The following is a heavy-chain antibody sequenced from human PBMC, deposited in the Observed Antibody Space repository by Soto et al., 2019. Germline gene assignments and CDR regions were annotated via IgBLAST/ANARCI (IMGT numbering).Heavy chain of an antibody. CDR2: IIPIFGTA. Sequence: GASVKVSCKASGGTFSSYAINWVRQAPGQGLEWMGGIIPIFGTANYAQKFQGRVTITADESTSTAYMELSSLRSEDTAVYYCASKLRRYYYDSSGYYSDYYYGMDVWGQGTTVTVSS. CDR3: ASKLRRYYYDSSGYYSDYYYGMDV. D-gene: IGHD3-22*01. J-gene: IGHJ6*02. V-gene: IGHV1-69*13. CDR1: GGTFSSYA.